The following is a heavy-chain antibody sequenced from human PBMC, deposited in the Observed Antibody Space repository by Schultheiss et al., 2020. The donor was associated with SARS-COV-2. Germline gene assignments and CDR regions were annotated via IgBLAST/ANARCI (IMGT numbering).Heavy chain of an antibody. CDR1: GGSFSGYY. CDR2: INHSGST. Sequence: SETLSITCAVYGGSFSGYYWSWIRQSPGKGLEWIGEINHSGSTNYNPSLKSRVTISVDTSKNQFSLKLSSVTAADTAVYYCARGGGYNWNYFAFDIWGQGTMVTVSS. D-gene: IGHD1-7*01. V-gene: IGHV4-34*01. CDR3: ARGGGYNWNYFAFDI. J-gene: IGHJ3*02.